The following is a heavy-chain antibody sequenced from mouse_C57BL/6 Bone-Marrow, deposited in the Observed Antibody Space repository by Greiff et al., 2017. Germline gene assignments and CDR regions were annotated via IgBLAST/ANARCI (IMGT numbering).Heavy chain of an antibody. CDR2: IDSETGGT. J-gene: IGHJ2*01. D-gene: IGHD3-3*01. CDR3: TRPGCAYFDY. CDR1: GYTFTDYE. Sequence: QVHVKQSGAELVRPGASVTLSCKASGYTFTDYEMHWVQQTPVPGLEWIGAIDSETGGTAYNQKFKGKAILTADKSSSTAYMELRSLTSEDSAVYYCTRPGCAYFDYWGQGTTLTVSS. V-gene: IGHV1-15*01.